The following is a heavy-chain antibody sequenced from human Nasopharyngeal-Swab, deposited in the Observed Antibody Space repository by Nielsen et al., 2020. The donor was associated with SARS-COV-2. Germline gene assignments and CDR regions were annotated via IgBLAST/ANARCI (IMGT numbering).Heavy chain of an antibody. V-gene: IGHV4-39*01. J-gene: IGHJ4*02. CDR1: GGSVSSASSA. CDR3: ARQLSGNYQAYFDF. D-gene: IGHD3-10*01. Sequence: SETLSLTCAVSGGSVSSASSAWGWFRLPPGKGLEWIATISHSGSTFYNPSLQSRITISVDASKNQFSLRLTSMTAADTAVYYCARQLSGNYQAYFDFWGQGSLAAVSS. CDR2: ISHSGST.